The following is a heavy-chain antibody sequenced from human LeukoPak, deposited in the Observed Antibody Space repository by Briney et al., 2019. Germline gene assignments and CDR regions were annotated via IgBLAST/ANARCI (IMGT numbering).Heavy chain of an antibody. CDR3: AKDRYYDILTGSPVGFAP. Sequence: GGSLRLSCAASGFTFSSYGMSWVRQPPGKGLEWVSSISGSGGSTYYADSVKGRFTISRHNAKNTLYLQMNSLRAEDTPVYYCAKDRYYDILTGSPVGFAPGGQGTLVTVPS. CDR1: GFTFSSYG. J-gene: IGHJ5*02. V-gene: IGHV3-23*01. D-gene: IGHD3-9*01. CDR2: ISGSGGST.